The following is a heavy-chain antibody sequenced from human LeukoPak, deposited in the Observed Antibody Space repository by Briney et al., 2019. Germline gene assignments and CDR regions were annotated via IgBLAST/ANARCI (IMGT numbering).Heavy chain of an antibody. D-gene: IGHD2-8*02. CDR3: ARLPTGFPNWFHP. CDR1: GGSISSGGSISSS. CDR2: LHSSGTT. Sequence: SETLSLTCSVSGGSISSGGSISSSWGWIRQPPGKRPEWIGTLHSSGTTYYNPSLNGRVTISVDTSKNHFSLNLRSVTAADTAVYYCARLPTGFPNWFHPWGQGTLVTVSS. V-gene: IGHV4-39*02. J-gene: IGHJ5*02.